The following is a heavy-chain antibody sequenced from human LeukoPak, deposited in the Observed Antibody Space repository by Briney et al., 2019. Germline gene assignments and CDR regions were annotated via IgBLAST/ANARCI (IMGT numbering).Heavy chain of an antibody. CDR1: GFTFSSYA. J-gene: IGHJ5*02. Sequence: GGSLRLSCAASGFTFSSYAMRWVRQAPGKGLEWVAVISYDGSNKYYADSVKGRFTISRDNSKNTLYLQMNSLRAEDTAVYYCARDLCTVTTCDNGFDPWGQGTLVTVS. V-gene: IGHV3-30-3*01. CDR2: ISYDGSNK. CDR3: ARDLCTVTTCDNGFDP. D-gene: IGHD4-17*01.